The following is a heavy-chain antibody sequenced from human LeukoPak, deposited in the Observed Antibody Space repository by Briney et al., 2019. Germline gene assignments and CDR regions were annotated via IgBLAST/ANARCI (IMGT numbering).Heavy chain of an antibody. Sequence: GGSLRLSCAASGFTFSDYYMSWIRQAPGKGLEWVSYISSSGSTIYYADSVKGRFTISRDNAKNSLYLQMNSLRAEDTAVYYCARGSTSWGYYYYYMDVWGKGTTVTVSS. CDR3: ARGSTSWGYYYYYMDV. V-gene: IGHV3-11*01. CDR2: ISSSGSTI. D-gene: IGHD2-2*01. CDR1: GFTFSDYY. J-gene: IGHJ6*03.